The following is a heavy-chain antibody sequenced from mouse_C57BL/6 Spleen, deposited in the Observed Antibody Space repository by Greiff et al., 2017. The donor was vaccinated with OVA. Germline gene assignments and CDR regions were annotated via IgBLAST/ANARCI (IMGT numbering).Heavy chain of an antibody. J-gene: IGHJ2*01. CDR3: ARSFYYGTFYYFDY. V-gene: IGHV1-59*01. Sequence: VQLQQPGAELVRPGPSVKLSCKASGYTFTSYWMHWVKQRPGQGLEWIGVIDPSDSYTNYNQKFKGKATLTVDTSSSTAYMQLSSLTSEDSAVYYCARSFYYGTFYYFDYWGQGTTLTVSS. CDR2: IDPSDSYT. D-gene: IGHD1-1*01. CDR1: GYTFTSYW.